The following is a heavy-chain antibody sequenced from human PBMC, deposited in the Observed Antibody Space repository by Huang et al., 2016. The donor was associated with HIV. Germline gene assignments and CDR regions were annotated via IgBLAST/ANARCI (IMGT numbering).Heavy chain of an antibody. CDR2: IMETGSVI. CDR1: GFSFSSCN. Sequence: EEQLVESGGGLVQPGGSLRFSCAASGFSFSSCNRNWVRQAPGKGLEWLSYIMETGSVITYADSVKGRFTVSRDNAKNSLYLQMDSLRAEDTAVYYCARGYSSSWLYNWGQGTLVTVSS. V-gene: IGHV3-48*01. J-gene: IGHJ4*02. CDR3: ARGYSSSWLYN. D-gene: IGHD6-13*01.